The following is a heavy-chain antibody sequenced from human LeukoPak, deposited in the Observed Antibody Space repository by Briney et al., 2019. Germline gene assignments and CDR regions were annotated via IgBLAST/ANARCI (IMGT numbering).Heavy chain of an antibody. CDR3: ARDAEAYYHDSSGSTKGDY. Sequence: ASVKVSCKASGYTFTNYGISWVRQAPGQGLEWMGWISAYNGNTNYAQKLQGRVTMTTDTSTSTAYMELRSLRSDDTAVYYCARDAEAYYHDSSGSTKGDYWGQGTLVTVSS. V-gene: IGHV1-18*01. J-gene: IGHJ4*02. CDR1: GYTFTNYG. CDR2: ISAYNGNT. D-gene: IGHD3-22*01.